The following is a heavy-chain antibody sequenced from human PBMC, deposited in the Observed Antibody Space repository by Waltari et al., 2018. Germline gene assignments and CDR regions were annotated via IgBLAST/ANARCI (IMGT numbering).Heavy chain of an antibody. CDR3: AGVSTKTIFGVVIISDFDY. CDR1: GGSISSYY. J-gene: IGHJ4*02. Sequence: QVQLQESGPGLVKPSETLSLTCTVSGGSISSYYWSWIRQPPGKGLEWIGYIYYRGSTNYNPSLKSRVTIAVDTSKNQVSLKLSSVTAADTAGYYCAGVSTKTIFGVVIISDFDYWGQGTLVTVSS. D-gene: IGHD3-3*01. CDR2: IYYRGST. V-gene: IGHV4-59*01.